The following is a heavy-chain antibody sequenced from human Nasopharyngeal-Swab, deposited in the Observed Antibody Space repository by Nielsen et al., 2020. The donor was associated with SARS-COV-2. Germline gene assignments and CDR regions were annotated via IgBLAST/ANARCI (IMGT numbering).Heavy chain of an antibody. CDR3: ARGRVDTAMVPFY. Sequence: ASVKVSCKASGYNFTSYAMNWVRQAPGQGLEWMGWINTNTGNPTYAKGFTGRFVFSLDPSVSTAYLQISSLKAEDTAVYYCARGRVDTAMVPFYWGQGTLVTVSS. CDR1: GYNFTSYA. J-gene: IGHJ4*02. D-gene: IGHD5-18*01. CDR2: INTNTGNP. V-gene: IGHV7-4-1*02.